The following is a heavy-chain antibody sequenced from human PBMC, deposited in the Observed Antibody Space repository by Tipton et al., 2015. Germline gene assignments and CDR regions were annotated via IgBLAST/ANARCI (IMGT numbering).Heavy chain of an antibody. CDR3: ARDGYNSNYFDY. CDR2: IFYTGST. V-gene: IGHV4-31*03. Sequence: TLSLTCTVSGGAITSDGSYWSWIRQHPGKDLEWIGYIFYTGSTYYNPSLKSRATLSVDTSKNQFSLKLSSVTAADTAVYYCARDGYNSNYFDYWGQGTLVTVSS. CDR1: GGAITSDGSY. D-gene: IGHD5-24*01. J-gene: IGHJ4*02.